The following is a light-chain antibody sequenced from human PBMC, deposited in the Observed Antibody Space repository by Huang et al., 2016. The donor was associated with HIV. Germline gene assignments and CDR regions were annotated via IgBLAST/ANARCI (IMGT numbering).Light chain of an antibody. Sequence: IQLTQSPSSLSASVGDRITITCRASQSINHYVTWYQQKPGKAPKFLIYGASTLDTGVPSRFSGSGSGTDFTLTISGLQPDDFATYYCQQLNSYPLTFGGGTKVEIK. CDR3: QQLNSYPLT. CDR1: QSINHY. J-gene: IGKJ4*01. CDR2: GAS. V-gene: IGKV1-9*01.